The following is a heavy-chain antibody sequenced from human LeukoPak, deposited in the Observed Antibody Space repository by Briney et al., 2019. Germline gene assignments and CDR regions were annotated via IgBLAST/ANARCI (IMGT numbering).Heavy chain of an antibody. CDR1: GFTFSSYD. J-gene: IGHJ5*02. CDR3: ARGPDCTNGVCYNNWFDP. CDR2: IGTAGDT. Sequence: GGSLRLSCAASGFTFSSYDMHWVRQATGKGLEWVSAIGTAGDTYYPGSVKGRFTTSRENARNSLYLQMNSLRAGDTAVYYCARGPDCTNGVCYNNWFDPWGQGTLVTVSS. D-gene: IGHD2-8*01. V-gene: IGHV3-13*01.